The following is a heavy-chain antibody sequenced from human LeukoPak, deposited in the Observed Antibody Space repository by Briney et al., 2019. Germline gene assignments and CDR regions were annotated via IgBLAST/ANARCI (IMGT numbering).Heavy chain of an antibody. D-gene: IGHD5-18*01. V-gene: IGHV4-31*03. CDR3: ARVTPEDTAMVTNYCYGMDV. CDR2: IYYSGST. CDR1: GGSISSGGYY. J-gene: IGHJ6*02. Sequence: PSETLSLTCTVSGGSISSGGYYWSWIRQHPGKGLEWIGYIYYSGSTYYNPSLKSRVTISVDTSKNQFSLKLSSVTAADTAVYYFARVTPEDTAMVTNYCYGMDVWGQGTTVTVTS.